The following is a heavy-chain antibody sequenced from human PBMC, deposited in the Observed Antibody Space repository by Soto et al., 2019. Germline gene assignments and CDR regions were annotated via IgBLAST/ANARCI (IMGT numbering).Heavy chain of an antibody. D-gene: IGHD3-10*01. V-gene: IGHV3-23*01. CDR1: GFTFSNYA. J-gene: IGHJ4*02. CDR3: AKDLGGDRLWVGEFAHFDY. Sequence: EVQLLESGGGLVQPGGSLRLSCAASGFTFSNYAMSWVRQAPGKGLEWVCSISGSGDTSYYADSVKGRFTISRDNSKNTLYLQLNSLRPEDTAICYCAKDLGGDRLWVGEFAHFDYWGQGTLVTVSS. CDR2: ISGSGDTS.